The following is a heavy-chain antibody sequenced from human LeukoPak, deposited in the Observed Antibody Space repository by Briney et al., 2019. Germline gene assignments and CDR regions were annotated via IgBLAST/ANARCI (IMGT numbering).Heavy chain of an antibody. CDR3: ARGEDAAVDY. V-gene: IGHV1-18*01. D-gene: IGHD5-18*01. Sequence: ASVKVSCKASGYTFTRYGITWLRQAPGQGLEWMGWISAYNGHTNYAQKLQGRVTMTTDTSTTTAHMELRSLRSDDTAVYYCARGEDAAVDYWGQGTLVTVSS. CDR2: ISAYNGHT. J-gene: IGHJ4*02. CDR1: GYTFTRYG.